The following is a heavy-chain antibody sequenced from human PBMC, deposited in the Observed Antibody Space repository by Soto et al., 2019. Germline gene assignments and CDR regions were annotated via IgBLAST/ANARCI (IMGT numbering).Heavy chain of an antibody. CDR2: IYTNGYT. CDR3: ARERREEIHDGYDIDY. CDR1: GGSISNYY. Sequence: SETLSLTCTVSGGSISNYYWSWIRQPAGKGLEWIGRIYTNGYTDYNPSLKSRVTIYIDTSKNQFSLKVTSMTAADTAVYYCARERREEIHDGYDIDYWGQGTLVTVSS. J-gene: IGHJ4*02. V-gene: IGHV4-4*07. D-gene: IGHD3-22*01.